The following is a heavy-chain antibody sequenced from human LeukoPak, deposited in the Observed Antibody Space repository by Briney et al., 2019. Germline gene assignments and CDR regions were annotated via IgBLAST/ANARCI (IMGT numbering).Heavy chain of an antibody. V-gene: IGHV3-7*01. Sequence: PGGSLRLSCAASGFTFSSYWMSWVRQAPGKGLEWVANIKQDGSEKYYVDSVKGRFTISRDNAKDSLYLQMNSLRAEDTAVYYFARKYSGFPFDYWGQGTLVTVSS. CDR2: IKQDGSEK. D-gene: IGHD5-12*01. CDR3: ARKYSGFPFDY. CDR1: GFTFSSYW. J-gene: IGHJ4*02.